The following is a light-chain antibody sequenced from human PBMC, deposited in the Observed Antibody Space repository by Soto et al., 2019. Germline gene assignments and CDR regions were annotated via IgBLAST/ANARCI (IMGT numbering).Light chain of an antibody. V-gene: IGLV2-14*01. CDR3: NSYTTSSPLV. J-gene: IGLJ1*01. Sequence: QSVLTQPASGSESPGQSITISCTGTSSDVGGYNYVSWYQQYPGKAPKLMIYDVSNLPSGVSNRFSGSKSGNTASLTISGLQAEDEADYYCNSYTTSSPLVFGTGTKVTVL. CDR2: DVS. CDR1: SSDVGGYNY.